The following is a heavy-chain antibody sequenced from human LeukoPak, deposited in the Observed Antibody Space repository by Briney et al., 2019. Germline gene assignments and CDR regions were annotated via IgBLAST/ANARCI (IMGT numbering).Heavy chain of an antibody. V-gene: IGHV4-34*01. J-gene: IGHJ4*02. CDR2: INHSGST. Sequence: SETLSLTCAVYGGSFSGYYWSWIRQPPGKGLEWIGEINHSGSTNYNPSLKSRVTISVDTSKNQFSRKLSSVTAADTAVYYCARSRHPLLWFGESMQGGLDYWGQGTLVTVSS. CDR3: ARSRHPLLWFGESMQGGLDY. D-gene: IGHD3-10*01. CDR1: GGSFSGYY.